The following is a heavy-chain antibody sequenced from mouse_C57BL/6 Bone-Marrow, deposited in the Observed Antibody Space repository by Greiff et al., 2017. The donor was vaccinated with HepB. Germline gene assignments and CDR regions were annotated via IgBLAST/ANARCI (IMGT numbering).Heavy chain of an antibody. Sequence: QVQLQQPGAELVRPGSSVKLSCKASGYTFTSYWMHWVKQRPIQGLEWIGNIDPSDSETHYNQKFKDKATLTVDKSSSTAYMQLSSLTSEDSAVYYCARRDYYYGSDYAMDYWGQGTSVTVSS. CDR1: GYTFTSYW. V-gene: IGHV1-52*01. D-gene: IGHD1-1*01. CDR3: ARRDYYYGSDYAMDY. J-gene: IGHJ4*01. CDR2: IDPSDSET.